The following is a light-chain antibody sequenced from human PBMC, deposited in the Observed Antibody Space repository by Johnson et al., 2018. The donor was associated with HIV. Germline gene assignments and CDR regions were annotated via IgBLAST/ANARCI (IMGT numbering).Light chain of an antibody. CDR2: DDN. V-gene: IGLV1-51*01. CDR3: GRWDDSLSTYV. Sequence: QSVLTQPPSVSAAPGQKVTISCSGSISNIGNNYVSWYQQLPGTAPKLLIYDDNKRPSGIPDRFSGSKSGTSATLGITGLQTGDEADYYCGRWDDSLSTYVFGTWTKVTGL. J-gene: IGLJ1*01. CDR1: ISNIGNNY.